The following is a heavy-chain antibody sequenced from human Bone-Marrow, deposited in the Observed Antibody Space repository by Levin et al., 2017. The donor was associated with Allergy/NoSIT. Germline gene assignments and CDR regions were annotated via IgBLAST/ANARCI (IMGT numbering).Heavy chain of an antibody. D-gene: IGHD6-13*01. J-gene: IGHJ4*02. CDR3: ARGRAADY. CDR2: MNVNSGNT. V-gene: IGHV1-8*01. Sequence: AASVKVSCKASGYTFNRYDINWVRQATGQGLEWVGWMNVNSGNTGYAQKFQGRVTMTRNTSVSTAYMELSSLRSEDTAVYYCARGRAADYWGQGTLVSVSS. CDR1: GYTFNRYD.